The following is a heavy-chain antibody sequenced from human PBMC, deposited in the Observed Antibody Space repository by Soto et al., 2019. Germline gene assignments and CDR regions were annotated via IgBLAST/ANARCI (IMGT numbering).Heavy chain of an antibody. CDR3: AKADTMVRAKWDWFDP. CDR1: GFTFSSYA. V-gene: IGHV3-23*01. D-gene: IGHD3-10*01. Sequence: SLSLSCAASGFTFSSYAMSWVRQAPGKGLEWVSAISGSGGSTYYADSVKGRFTISRDNSKNTLYLQMNSLRAEDTAVYYCAKADTMVRAKWDWFDPWGQGTLVTVSS. J-gene: IGHJ5*02. CDR2: ISGSGGST.